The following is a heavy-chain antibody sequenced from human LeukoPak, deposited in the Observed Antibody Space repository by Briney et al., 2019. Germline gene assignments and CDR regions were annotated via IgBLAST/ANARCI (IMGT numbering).Heavy chain of an antibody. CDR1: GYTFTSYY. CDR3: ASASPDRGVDY. D-gene: IGHD1-14*01. J-gene: IGHJ4*02. CDR2: IIPIFGTA. Sequence: SVKVSCKASGYTFTSYYMHWVRQAPGQGLEWMGRIIPIFGTANYAQKFQGRVTITTDESTSTAYMELSSLRSEDTAVYYCASASPDRGVDYWGQGTLVTVSS. V-gene: IGHV1-69*05.